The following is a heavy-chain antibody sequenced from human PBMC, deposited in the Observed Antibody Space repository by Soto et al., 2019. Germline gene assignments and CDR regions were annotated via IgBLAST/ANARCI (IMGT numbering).Heavy chain of an antibody. CDR1: GFTCSSYN. D-gene: IGHD4-17*01. V-gene: IGHV3-21*01. J-gene: IGHJ4*02. CDR3: ASQASGDIDY. CDR2: ISGSGTHM. Sequence: GGSLRLSCAASGFTCSSYNMHWVRQAPGKGLEWVSSISGSGTHMYYADSVKGRFTVSRDNAKNSLYLQMNSLRAEDMAIYYCASQASGDIDYWGQGTLVTVSS.